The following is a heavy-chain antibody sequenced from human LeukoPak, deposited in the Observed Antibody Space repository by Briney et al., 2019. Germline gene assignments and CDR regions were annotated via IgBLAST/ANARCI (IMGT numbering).Heavy chain of an antibody. CDR1: GGSISSGGYS. CDR2: IYHSGST. J-gene: IGHJ4*02. Sequence: SRTLSLTCAVSGGSISSGGYSWSWIRQPPGKGLEWIGYIYHSGSTYYNPSLKSRVTISVDRSNNQFSLKLSSVAAADTAVYYCAGYDILTGYYTDYWGQGTLVTVSS. CDR3: AGYDILTGYYTDY. D-gene: IGHD3-9*01. V-gene: IGHV4-30-2*01.